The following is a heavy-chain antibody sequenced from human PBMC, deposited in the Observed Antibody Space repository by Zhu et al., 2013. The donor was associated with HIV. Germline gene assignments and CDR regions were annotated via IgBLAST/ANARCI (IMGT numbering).Heavy chain of an antibody. CDR3: ARDERALDV. Sequence: QVQLVQSGAEVKKPGAPVKVSCKASGYTFTGHYIHWVRQAPGQGLEWMGWFSPYGGATNYAQKFQGRVSMTGDTTIHTAYMQLNRLIYDDTAVYYCARDERALDVWGQGTMVTVSS. CDR2: FSPYGGAT. CDR1: GYTFTGHY. D-gene: IGHD6-25*01. V-gene: IGHV1-2*02. J-gene: IGHJ3*01.